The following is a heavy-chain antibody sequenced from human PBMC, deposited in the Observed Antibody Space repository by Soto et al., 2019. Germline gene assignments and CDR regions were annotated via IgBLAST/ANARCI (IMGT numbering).Heavy chain of an antibody. D-gene: IGHD3-22*01. CDR3: ASLIESSYYDSSGRAPIFDI. J-gene: IGHJ3*02. CDR1: GGTFSSYA. Sequence: ASVKVSCKASGGTFSSYAISWVRQAPGQGLEWMGGIIPIFGTANYAQKFQGRVTITADESTSTAYMELSSLRSEDTAVYYCASLIESSYYDSSGRAPIFDIWGQGTMVTVSS. CDR2: IIPIFGTA. V-gene: IGHV1-69*13.